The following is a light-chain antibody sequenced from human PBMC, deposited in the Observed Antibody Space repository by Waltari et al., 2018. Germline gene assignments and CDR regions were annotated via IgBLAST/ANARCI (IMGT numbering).Light chain of an antibody. CDR1: RSVRTY. CDR3: QQRYKWPLT. V-gene: IGKV3-11*01. J-gene: IGKJ4*01. Sequence: SCRASRSVRTYLAWYQQRPGQPPRLLSYDSSFRATGIPARFSGSGSETDFTLTISSLEPEDFAVYYCQQRYKWPLTFGGGSKVEI. CDR2: DSS.